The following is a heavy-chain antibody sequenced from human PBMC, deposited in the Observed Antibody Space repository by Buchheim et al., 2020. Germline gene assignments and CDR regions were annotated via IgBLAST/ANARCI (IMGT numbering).Heavy chain of an antibody. CDR1: GGSISSSNYY. Sequence: QLQLQESGPGPVKPSETLSLTCTVSGGSISSSNYYWGWIRQPPGKGLEWIGSIDYSESTYYNPSLKSRVTISIDTSNNQFFLKLSSVTAADTAVFYCARGLRSGIPATLFFDSWGQGTL. J-gene: IGHJ4*02. V-gene: IGHV4-39*01. D-gene: IGHD2-2*01. CDR2: IDYSEST. CDR3: ARGLRSGIPATLFFDS.